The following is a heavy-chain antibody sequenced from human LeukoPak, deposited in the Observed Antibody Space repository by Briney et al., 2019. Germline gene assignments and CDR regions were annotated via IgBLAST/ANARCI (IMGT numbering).Heavy chain of an antibody. CDR2: IYWDDDK. J-gene: IGHJ4*02. Sequence: SGPTLVNPTQTLTLTCTFSGFSLSTSGVGVGWIRQPPGKALEWLALIYWDDDKRYSPSLKSRLTITKDTSKHQVVLTMTNMDPVDTATYYCVHSYYYASGTYYFDYWGQGTLVTVSS. D-gene: IGHD3-10*01. V-gene: IGHV2-5*02. CDR3: VHSYYYASGTYYFDY. CDR1: GFSLSTSGVG.